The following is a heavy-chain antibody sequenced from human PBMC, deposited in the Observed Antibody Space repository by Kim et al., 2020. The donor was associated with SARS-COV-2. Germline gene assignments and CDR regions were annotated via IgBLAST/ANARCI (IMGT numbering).Heavy chain of an antibody. CDR2: IDPSDSYT. CDR1: GYSFTSYW. CDR3: ARHRIIEMAQRNGPDY. V-gene: IGHV5-10-1*01. D-gene: IGHD2-15*01. Sequence: GESLKISCKGSGYSFTSYWISWVRQMPGKGLEWMGRIDPSDSYTNYSPSFQGHVTISADKSISTAYLQWSSLKASDTAMYYCARHRIIEMAQRNGPDYWGQGTLVTVSS. J-gene: IGHJ4*02.